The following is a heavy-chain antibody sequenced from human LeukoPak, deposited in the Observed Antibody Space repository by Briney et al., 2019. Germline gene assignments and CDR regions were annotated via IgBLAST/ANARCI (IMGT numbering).Heavy chain of an antibody. D-gene: IGHD3-22*01. CDR2: INSDGSST. Sequence: GGSLRLSCAASGFTFSSYWMHWVRQAPGKGLVWVSRINSDGSSTTYADSVKGRFTISRDNAKNTLYLQMNSLRVEDTDVYYCARVVDYYDSSGYYWFDYWGQGTLVTVSS. CDR3: ARVVDYYDSSGYYWFDY. V-gene: IGHV3-74*01. CDR1: GFTFSSYW. J-gene: IGHJ4*02.